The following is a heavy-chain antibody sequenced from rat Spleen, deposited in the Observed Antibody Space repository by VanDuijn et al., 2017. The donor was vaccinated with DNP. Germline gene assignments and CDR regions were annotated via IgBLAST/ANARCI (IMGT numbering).Heavy chain of an antibody. CDR2: VSYDGSST. CDR1: GFTFSDYN. V-gene: IGHV5-7*01. D-gene: IGHD1-11*01. CDR3: AGHALLTTEALDY. J-gene: IGHJ2*01. Sequence: EVQLVESGGGLVQPGRSLKLSCAASGFTFSDYNMAWVRPAPKKGPEWVTTVSYDGSSTYYRDPVKGRFTISRDNAKSTLYLQMDSLRSEDTATYYCAGHALLTTEALDYWGQGVMVTVSS.